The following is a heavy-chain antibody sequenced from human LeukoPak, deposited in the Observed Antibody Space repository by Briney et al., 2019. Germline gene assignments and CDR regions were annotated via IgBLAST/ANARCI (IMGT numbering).Heavy chain of an antibody. CDR3: ARRQSGSYSIDY. J-gene: IGHJ4*02. CDR1: GYTFTSYA. V-gene: IGHV1-3*01. Sequence: ASVKVSRKASGYTFTSYAMHWVRQAPGQRLEWMGWINAGNGNTKYSQKFQGRVTITRDTSASTAYMELSSLRSEDTAVYYCARRQSGSYSIDYWGQGTLVTVSS. CDR2: INAGNGNT. D-gene: IGHD1-26*01.